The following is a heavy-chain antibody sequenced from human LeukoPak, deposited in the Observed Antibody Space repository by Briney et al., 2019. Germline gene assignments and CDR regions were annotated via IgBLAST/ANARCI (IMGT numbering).Heavy chain of an antibody. CDR1: GYTFTNFD. J-gene: IGHJ4*02. Sequence: ASVKVSCKTSGYTFTNFDINWVRQATGQGLEWMGWMNPNSGNTGYAQKFQGRVTITRNTSISTAYMELSSLRSEDTAVYYCARASLRVRGVIDYWGQGTLVTVSS. D-gene: IGHD3-10*01. CDR3: ARASLRVRGVIDY. V-gene: IGHV1-8*03. CDR2: MNPNSGNT.